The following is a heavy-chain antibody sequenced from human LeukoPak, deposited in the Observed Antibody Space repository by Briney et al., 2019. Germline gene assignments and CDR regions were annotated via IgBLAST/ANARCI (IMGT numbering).Heavy chain of an antibody. CDR1: GGSISSYY. Sequence: PSETLSLTCTVSGGSISSYYWNWIRQPPGKGLEWIGYIYSSGTTNYNPSLRSRVSMSVDTSKNQFSLQLYSVTPEDTALYYCARGWLQSGFDSWGQGTLVTVSS. CDR3: ARGWLQSGFDS. J-gene: IGHJ4*02. D-gene: IGHD5-24*01. CDR2: IYSSGTT. V-gene: IGHV4-59*12.